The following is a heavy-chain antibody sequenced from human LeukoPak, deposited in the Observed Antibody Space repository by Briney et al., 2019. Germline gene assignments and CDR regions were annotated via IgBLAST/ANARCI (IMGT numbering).Heavy chain of an antibody. CDR1: GFTFSSYG. CDR3: AKDLRSSNYYFFDY. D-gene: IGHD6-13*01. J-gene: IGHJ4*02. Sequence: PGRSLRLSCAASGFTFSSYGMHWVRQAPGKGLEWVAVIWYDGSNKHYADSVKGRFTISRDNSKNTLYLQMNSLRAEDTAVYYCAKDLRSSNYYFFDYWGQGTLVTVSS. V-gene: IGHV3-33*06. CDR2: IWYDGSNK.